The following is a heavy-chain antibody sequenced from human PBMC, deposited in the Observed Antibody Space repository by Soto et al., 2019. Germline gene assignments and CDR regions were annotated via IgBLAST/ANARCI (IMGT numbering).Heavy chain of an antibody. Sequence: LKISCEGSGYSFAGYWITWVRQKPGKGLEWMGRIDPGDSQTYYSPSFRGHVTISVTKSITTVFLQWSSLRASDTAMYYCARQIYDSDTGPNFQYYFDSWGQGTPVTVSS. CDR1: GYSFAGYW. CDR2: IDPGDSQT. CDR3: ARQIYDSDTGPNFQYYFDS. D-gene: IGHD3-22*01. V-gene: IGHV5-10-1*01. J-gene: IGHJ4*02.